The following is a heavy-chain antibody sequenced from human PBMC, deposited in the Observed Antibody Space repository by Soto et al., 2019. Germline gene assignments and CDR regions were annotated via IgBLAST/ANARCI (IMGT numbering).Heavy chain of an antibody. J-gene: IGHJ4*02. V-gene: IGHV3-33*01. CDR3: ARSRIPYSDYEPSRD. CDR2: IGGTGSKE. D-gene: IGHD5-12*01. CDR1: GLTFSGLGMKFSSYG. Sequence: QVQLLESGGGVVQPGGSLRLSCVESGLTFSGLGMKFSSYGMEWVRQAPGKGLEWVALIGGTGSKEEYADSVKGRFTISRDNSKNTVYLQMSSLRFEDTGVDYCARSRIPYSDYEPSRDWGPGTLVTVSS.